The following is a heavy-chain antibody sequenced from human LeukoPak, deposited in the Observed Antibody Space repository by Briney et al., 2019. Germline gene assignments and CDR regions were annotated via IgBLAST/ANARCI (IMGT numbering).Heavy chain of an antibody. Sequence: GGPLRLSCATSGFLFCSYAMRWLPQAPGKGLEWVSAIAGRRVAGGRSSTYYADSVTGLFTISRDNSKNTLYLQMHSLRADDTAVYYCAKTSSFTNFPWENWFDSWGQGTLVTVSS. CDR3: AKTSSFTNFPWENWFDS. CDR1: GFLFCSYA. CDR2: IAGRRVAGGRSST. V-gene: IGHV3-23*01. J-gene: IGHJ5*01. D-gene: IGHD3-3*01.